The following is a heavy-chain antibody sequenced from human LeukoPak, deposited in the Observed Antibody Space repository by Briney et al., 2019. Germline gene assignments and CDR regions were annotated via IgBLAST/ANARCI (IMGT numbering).Heavy chain of an antibody. CDR1: GFTFSSYA. CDR2: ISGSGGST. J-gene: IGHJ1*01. V-gene: IGHV3-23*01. Sequence: QSGGSLRLSCAASGFTFSSYAMSWVRQAPGKGLEWVSAISGSGGSTYYADSVKGRFTISRDNAKNSLYLQMNSLRAEDTAVYYCVRDVEYSSGWYGEFFQHWGQGTLVTVSS. CDR3: VRDVEYSSGWYGEFFQH. D-gene: IGHD6-19*01.